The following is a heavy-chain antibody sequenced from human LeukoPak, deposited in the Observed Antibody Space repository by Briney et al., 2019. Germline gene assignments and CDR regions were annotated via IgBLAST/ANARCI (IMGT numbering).Heavy chain of an antibody. V-gene: IGHV1-2*02. Sequence: ASVKASCKASGYTFTGYYMHWVRQAPGQGLEWMGWINPNSGGTNYAQKFQGRVTMTRDTSISTAYMELSRLRSDDTAVYYCARELVSHYYDSSGYYDDYWGQGTLVTVSS. CDR1: GYTFTGYY. J-gene: IGHJ4*02. CDR2: INPNSGGT. D-gene: IGHD3-22*01. CDR3: ARELVSHYYDSSGYYDDY.